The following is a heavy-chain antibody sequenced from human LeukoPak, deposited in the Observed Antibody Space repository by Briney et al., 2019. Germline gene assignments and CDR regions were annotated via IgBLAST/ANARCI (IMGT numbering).Heavy chain of an antibody. J-gene: IGHJ4*02. CDR1: GFRFGDYW. CDR3: ARVGAWDLQRVFEY. CDR2: IKQDGAEK. V-gene: IGHV3-7*01. Sequence: PGGSLRLSCAAAGFRFGDYWMTWARHIPGKGPEWVANIKQDGAEKHYAESVEGRFIISRDNAKNSVYLEMDSLKVEDTAVYYCARVGAWDLQRVFEYWGQGTLVTVSS. D-gene: IGHD1-26*01.